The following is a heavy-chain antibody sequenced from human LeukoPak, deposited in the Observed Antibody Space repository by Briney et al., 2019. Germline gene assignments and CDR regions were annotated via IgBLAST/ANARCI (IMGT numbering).Heavy chain of an antibody. CDR1: GYTFTGHY. V-gene: IGHV1-2*02. CDR3: ARDRPAEGMDV. CDR2: INPNSGGT. Sequence: ASVKLSCKASGYTFTGHYMHWVRHAPGQGLEWVGWINPNSGGTNYAQKFQGSVTMTRDTSISTAYMELSRLRSDDTAVYYCARDRPAEGMDVWGQGTTVTVSS. J-gene: IGHJ6*02.